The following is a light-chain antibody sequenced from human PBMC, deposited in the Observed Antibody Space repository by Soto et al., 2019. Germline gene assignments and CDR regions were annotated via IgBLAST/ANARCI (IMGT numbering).Light chain of an antibody. V-gene: IGKV3-20*01. Sequence: EIVLTQSPGTLYLSPGERATLSCRASQSVSSSSLAWYQQKPGQAPRLLIYGASSRATGIPDRFSSSGSGTDFTLTISRLEPEDFAVYYCQQSATSAWTFGQVNKVEIK. CDR2: GAS. CDR3: QQSATSAWT. CDR1: QSVSSSS. J-gene: IGKJ1*01.